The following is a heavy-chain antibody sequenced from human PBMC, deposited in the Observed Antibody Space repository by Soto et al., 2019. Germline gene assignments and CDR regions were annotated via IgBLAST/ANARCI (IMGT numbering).Heavy chain of an antibody. J-gene: IGHJ6*02. CDR2: INHSGST. D-gene: IGHD6-6*01. CDR3: ARDQGRAARSGPYYYYYYGMDV. Sequence: PSETLSLTCAVYGGSFSGYYWSWIRQPPGKGLEWIAEINHSGSTNYNPSLKSRVTISVDTSKSQFSLKLSSVTAADTAVYYCARDQGRAARSGPYYYYYYGMDVWGQGTTVTVSS. V-gene: IGHV4-34*01. CDR1: GGSFSGYY.